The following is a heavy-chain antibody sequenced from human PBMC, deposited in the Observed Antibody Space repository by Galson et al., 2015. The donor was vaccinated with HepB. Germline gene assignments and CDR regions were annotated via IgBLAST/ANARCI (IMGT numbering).Heavy chain of an antibody. J-gene: IGHJ4*02. CDR1: GFTFSSHW. Sequence: SLRLSCAASGFTFSSHWMSWVRQAPGKGLEWVANIKQHGIEKYYVDSVKGRFTISRDNAKNSLSLQMNSLRDEDTAVYYCARLGNRNDLDYWGQGALVTVSS. D-gene: IGHD1-1*01. CDR3: ARLGNRNDLDY. V-gene: IGHV3-7*03. CDR2: IKQHGIEK.